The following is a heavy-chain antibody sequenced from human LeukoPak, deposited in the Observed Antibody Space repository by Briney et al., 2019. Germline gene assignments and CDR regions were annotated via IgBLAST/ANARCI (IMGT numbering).Heavy chain of an antibody. CDR1: GASVSSGNYY. CDR3: TQGGELMNY. J-gene: IGHJ4*02. CDR2: IYTSGST. Sequence: SETLSLTCTVSGASVSSGNYYWTWIRQPAGKRLEWIGRIYTSGSTNYNPSLKSRVTISIDASKNQFSLRLSSVTAADTAVYYCTQGGELMNYWGQGTLVTVSS. D-gene: IGHD1-26*01. V-gene: IGHV4-61*02.